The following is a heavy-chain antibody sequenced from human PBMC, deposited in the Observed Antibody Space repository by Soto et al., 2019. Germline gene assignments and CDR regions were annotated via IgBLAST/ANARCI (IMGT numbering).Heavy chain of an antibody. CDR2: VWYGGTNK. V-gene: IGHV3-33*01. J-gene: IGHJ4*02. D-gene: IGHD3-16*01. CDR1: GLTFSDYV. Sequence: QVQLVESGGGVVQPGRSLRLSCATSGLTFSDYVMHWVRQAPGKGLEWVAVVWYGGTNKNYADSVKGRFTISRDNSKNTLYLQMNSRRAEDTAVYYWASDHGGQSANFIFDNWGQGTLVTVSS. CDR3: ASDHGGQSANFIFDN.